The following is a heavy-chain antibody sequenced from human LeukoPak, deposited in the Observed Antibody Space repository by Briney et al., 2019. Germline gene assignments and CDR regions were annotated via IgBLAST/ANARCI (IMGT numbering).Heavy chain of an antibody. CDR1: GFMFSNYG. CDR3: AQHSYGDF. V-gene: IGHV3-30*02. J-gene: IGHJ4*02. Sequence: GGSLRLSCAASGFMFSNYGMHWVRQAPGKGLEWVAFIRYDGSDKYYADSVKGRFIISRDNSKNTLYLQMRSLRAEDTALYYCAQHSYGDFWGQGTLVTVSS. D-gene: IGHD5-18*01. CDR2: IRYDGSDK.